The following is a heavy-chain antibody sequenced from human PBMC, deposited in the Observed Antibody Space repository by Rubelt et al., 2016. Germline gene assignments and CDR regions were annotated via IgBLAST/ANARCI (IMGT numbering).Heavy chain of an antibody. CDR3: AQDLHSYGLGDVMIFQH. CDR2: INSDGSST. Sequence: GLVWVSHINSDGSSTNYADSVKGRFTISRDNAKNTLYLQMNSLRAEDTAVYYCAQDLHSYGLGDVMIFQHWGQGTLVTVSS. D-gene: IGHD5-18*01. J-gene: IGHJ1*01. V-gene: IGHV3-74*01.